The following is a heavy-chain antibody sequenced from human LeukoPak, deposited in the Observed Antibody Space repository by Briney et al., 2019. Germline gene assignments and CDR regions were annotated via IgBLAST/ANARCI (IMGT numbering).Heavy chain of an antibody. V-gene: IGHV4-38-2*02. CDR1: GYSISSGYY. J-gene: IGHJ4*02. CDR2: IYHSGST. D-gene: IGHD2-8*01. Sequence: SETLSLTCTVSGYSISSGYYWGWIRQPPGKGLEWIGSIYHSGSTFDNPSLKSRVTISVDTSKNQFSLKLSSVTAADTAVYYCARSPGYCTNGVCYLNQSFDYWGQGTLVTVSP. CDR3: ARSPGYCTNGVCYLNQSFDY.